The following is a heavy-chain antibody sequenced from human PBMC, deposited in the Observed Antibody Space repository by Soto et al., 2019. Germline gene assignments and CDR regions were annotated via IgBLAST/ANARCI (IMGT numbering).Heavy chain of an antibody. J-gene: IGHJ6*02. CDR3: ASAWGVGVREGYYYGMDV. Sequence: QVQLVQSGAEVKKPGASVKVSCKASGYTFTSYGISWVRQAPGQGLEWMGWISAYNGNTNYAQKLQGRVTMTTDTSTSTAYMELRSPRSDDTAVYYCASAWGVGVREGYYYGMDVWGQGTTVTVSS. D-gene: IGHD1-26*01. CDR2: ISAYNGNT. CDR1: GYTFTSYG. V-gene: IGHV1-18*01.